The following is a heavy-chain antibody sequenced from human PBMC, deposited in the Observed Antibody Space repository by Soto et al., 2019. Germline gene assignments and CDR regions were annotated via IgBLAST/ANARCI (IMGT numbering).Heavy chain of an antibody. J-gene: IGHJ6*02. D-gene: IGHD1-20*01. CDR2: INPNSGGT. V-gene: IGHV1-2*04. CDR3: ASYSGFGTGITGTTPYYYYGMDV. Sequence: ASVKVSCKASGYTFTGYYMHWVRQAPGQGLEWMGWINPNSGGTNYAQKFQGWVTMTRDTSISTAYMELSRLRSDDTAVYYCASYSGFGTGITGTTPYYYYGMDVWGQGTTVTVSS. CDR1: GYTFTGYY.